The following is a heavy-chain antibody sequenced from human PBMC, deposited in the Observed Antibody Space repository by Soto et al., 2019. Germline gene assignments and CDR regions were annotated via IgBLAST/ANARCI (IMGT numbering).Heavy chain of an antibody. J-gene: IGHJ4*02. CDR1: GFTFSSYA. CDR2: ISGSGGST. V-gene: IGHV3-23*01. Sequence: GGSLRLSCAASGFTFSSYAMSWVRQAPGKGLEWVSAISGSGGSTYYADSVKGRFTISRDNSKNTLYLQMNSLRAEDTAVYYCAKDRSYSGSYEHFDYWGQGTLVTVSS. D-gene: IGHD1-26*01. CDR3: AKDRSYSGSYEHFDY.